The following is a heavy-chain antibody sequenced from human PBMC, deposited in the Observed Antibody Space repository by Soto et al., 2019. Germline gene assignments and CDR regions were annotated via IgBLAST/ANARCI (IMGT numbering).Heavy chain of an antibody. D-gene: IGHD5-12*01. Sequence: EVHLLEAGGDLVQPGGSLRLSCTASGLTFSTYAMSWVRQAPGKGLEWGSAIGGSGTGGRTYYADSVQGRFTISRDNSKDTVYLQMNSLRADDTAVYYCAKSPGGLDGYNSDYYGMDVWGQGTTVTVSS. V-gene: IGHV3-23*01. J-gene: IGHJ6*02. CDR2: IGGSGTGGRT. CDR1: GLTFSTYA. CDR3: AKSPGGLDGYNSDYYGMDV.